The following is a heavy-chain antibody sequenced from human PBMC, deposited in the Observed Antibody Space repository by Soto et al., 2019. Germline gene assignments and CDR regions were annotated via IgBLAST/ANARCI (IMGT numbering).Heavy chain of an antibody. Sequence: QVQLQESGPGLVKPSQTLSLTCTVSGGSISSGNYYWSWIRQPPGKGLEWIGFISYSGSAYYNPSLKSRVTISVDTSKNQFSLNLSFVTAVDTAVYYCATMGTPATGLYYFDFWGQGTLFTVSS. CDR1: GGSISSGNYY. CDR2: ISYSGSA. J-gene: IGHJ4*02. V-gene: IGHV4-30-4*01. D-gene: IGHD2-15*01. CDR3: ATMGTPATGLYYFDF.